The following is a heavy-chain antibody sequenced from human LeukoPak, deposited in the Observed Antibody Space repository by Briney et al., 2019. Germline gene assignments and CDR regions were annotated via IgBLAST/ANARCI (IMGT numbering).Heavy chain of an antibody. D-gene: IGHD3-16*01. CDR3: ASLVTFGGVIGDY. J-gene: IGHJ4*02. CDR1: GFSFSDYS. CDR2: ISGSGGST. Sequence: PGGSLRLSCVASGFSFSDYSMNWVRQAPGKGLEWVSTISGSGGSTYYADSVKGRFTISRDNSKNTLYLQMNSLRAEDTAVYYCASLVTFGGVIGDYWGQGTLVTVSS. V-gene: IGHV3-23*01.